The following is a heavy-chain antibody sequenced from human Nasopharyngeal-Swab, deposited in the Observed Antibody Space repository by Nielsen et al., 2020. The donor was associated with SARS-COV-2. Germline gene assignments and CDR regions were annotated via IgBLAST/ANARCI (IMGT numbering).Heavy chain of an antibody. Sequence: QTHSLTRAISGDSVSSNSAAWNWIRQSPSRGLEWLGRTYYRSKWYNDYAVSVKSRITINPDTSKNQFSLQLNSVTPEDTAVYYCARDSSSGWSKDYYGMDVWGQGTTVTVSS. V-gene: IGHV6-1*01. D-gene: IGHD6-19*01. J-gene: IGHJ6*02. CDR1: GDSVSSNSAA. CDR3: ARDSSSGWSKDYYGMDV. CDR2: TYYRSKWYN.